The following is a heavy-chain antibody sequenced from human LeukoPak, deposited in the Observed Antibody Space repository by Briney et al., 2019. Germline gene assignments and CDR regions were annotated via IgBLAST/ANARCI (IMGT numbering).Heavy chain of an antibody. CDR3: ARSSGSSGYGDYFDY. CDR1: GGSFSGYY. Sequence: SETRSLTCAVYGGSFSGYYWSWIRQPPGKGLEWIGEINHSGSTNYNPSLKSRVTISVDTSKNQFSLKLSSVTVADTAVYYCARSSGSSGYGDYFDYWGQGTLVTVSS. D-gene: IGHD3-22*01. J-gene: IGHJ4*02. V-gene: IGHV4-34*01. CDR2: INHSGST.